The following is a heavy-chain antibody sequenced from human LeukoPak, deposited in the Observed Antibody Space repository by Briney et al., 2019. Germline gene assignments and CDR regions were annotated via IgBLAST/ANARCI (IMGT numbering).Heavy chain of an antibody. CDR1: GFTVSSNY. D-gene: IGHD3-22*01. Sequence: GGSPRLSCAASGFTVSSNYMSWVRQAPGKGLEWVSVIYSGVSTYYADSVKGRFTISRDNSKNTLYLQMNSLRAEDTALYYCARDRRYYDSSGYYFHWYFDLWGRGTLVTVSS. CDR2: IYSGVST. J-gene: IGHJ2*01. CDR3: ARDRRYYDSSGYYFHWYFDL. V-gene: IGHV3-53*01.